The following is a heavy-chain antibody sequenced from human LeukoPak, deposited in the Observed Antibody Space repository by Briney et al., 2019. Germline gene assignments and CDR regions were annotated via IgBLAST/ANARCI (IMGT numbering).Heavy chain of an antibody. Sequence: GASVKVSCKASGYTFTSYDINWVRQATGQGLEWMGWMNPNSGNTGYAQKFQGRVTISRNTSISTAYMELSSLRSEDTAVYYCARILFGSNYHRDSPNRYWGQGTLVTVSS. D-gene: IGHD4-11*01. CDR3: ARILFGSNYHRDSPNRY. CDR1: GYTFTSYD. J-gene: IGHJ4*02. CDR2: MNPNSGNT. V-gene: IGHV1-8*03.